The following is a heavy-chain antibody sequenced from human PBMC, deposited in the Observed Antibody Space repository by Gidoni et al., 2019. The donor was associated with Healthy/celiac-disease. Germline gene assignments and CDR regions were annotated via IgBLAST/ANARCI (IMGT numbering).Heavy chain of an antibody. D-gene: IGHD4-17*01. CDR3: ARGGYGDPCPFDY. CDR1: AFTFSDYY. Sequence: QVQLVESGGGLVKPGGSLSLSFAASAFTFSDYYMSWSRQAPGKGLEWVSYISSSSSYTNYADSVKGRFTISRDNAKNSLYLQMNSLRAEDTAVYYCARGGYGDPCPFDYWGQGTLVTVSS. V-gene: IGHV3-11*05. CDR2: ISSSSSYT. J-gene: IGHJ4*02.